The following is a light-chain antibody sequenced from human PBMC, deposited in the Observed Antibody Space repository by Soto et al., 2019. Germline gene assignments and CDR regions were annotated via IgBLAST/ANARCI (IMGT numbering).Light chain of an antibody. J-gene: IGKJ5*01. CDR1: QSISNK. CDR3: QQYNNWPPIT. V-gene: IGKV3-15*01. CDR2: DAS. Sequence: EIVMTQSPATLSVSPGERATLSCRASQSISNKLAWYQQKPGQAPRLLIYDASTRATGIPARFSGSGSGTHFTLNISSLQAEDFAVYCCQQYNNWPPITFGQGTRLESK.